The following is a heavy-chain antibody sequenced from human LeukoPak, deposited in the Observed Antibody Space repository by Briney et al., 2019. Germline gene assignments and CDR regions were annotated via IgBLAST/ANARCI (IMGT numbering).Heavy chain of an antibody. Sequence: GGSLRLSCAASGFTFSSYWMGWVRQAPGKGLEWVANIKQDESEKYYVDSVKGRFTISRDNAKNSLYLQMNSLRAEDTAVYYCARDPTIFGVVITGWFDPWGQGTLVTVSS. D-gene: IGHD3-3*01. CDR3: ARDPTIFGVVITGWFDP. CDR1: GFTFSSYW. CDR2: IKQDESEK. J-gene: IGHJ5*02. V-gene: IGHV3-7*01.